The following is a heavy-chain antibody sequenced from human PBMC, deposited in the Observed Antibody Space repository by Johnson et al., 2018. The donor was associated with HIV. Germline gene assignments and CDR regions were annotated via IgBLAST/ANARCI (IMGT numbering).Heavy chain of an antibody. V-gene: IGHV3-30*14. D-gene: IGHD5-24*01. CDR1: GFMFSSYA. J-gene: IGHJ3*02. Sequence: VQLVESGGGVVQPGRSLRLSCAASGFMFSSYAMHWVRQAPGKGLEWVAVISYDGSNKYYADSVKGRFTISRDNSKNTLYLQMGSLRAEDMAVYYCARGGLEMATITDAFDIWGQGTMVTVSS. CDR3: ARGGLEMATITDAFDI. CDR2: ISYDGSNK.